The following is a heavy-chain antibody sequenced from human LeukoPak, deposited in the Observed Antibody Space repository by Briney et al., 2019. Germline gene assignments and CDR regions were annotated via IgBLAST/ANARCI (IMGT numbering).Heavy chain of an antibody. CDR2: IYYSGST. J-gene: IGHJ4*02. CDR3: AREYSGGWYSFGY. V-gene: IGHV4-59*01. Sequence: SETLSLTCTVSGGSISSYYWSWIRQPPGKGLEWIGYIYYSGSTNYNPSLKSRVTISVDTSKNQFSLKLSSVTAADTAVYYCAREYSGGWYSFGYWGQGTLVTVSS. CDR1: GGSISSYY. D-gene: IGHD6-19*01.